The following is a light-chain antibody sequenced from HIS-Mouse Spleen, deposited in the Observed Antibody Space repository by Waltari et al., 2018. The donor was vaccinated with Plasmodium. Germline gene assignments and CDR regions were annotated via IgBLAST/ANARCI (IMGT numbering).Light chain of an antibody. V-gene: IGKV3-20*01. CDR3: QQYGSSPYT. J-gene: IGKJ2*01. Sequence: EIVLTQYPGTLSLSPGERPTISCRASQRVSSSYLAWYQQKPGQAPRLLIYGASSRATGIPDRFSGSGSGTDFTLTISRLEPEDFAVYYCQQYGSSPYTFGQGTKLEIK. CDR1: QRVSSSY. CDR2: GAS.